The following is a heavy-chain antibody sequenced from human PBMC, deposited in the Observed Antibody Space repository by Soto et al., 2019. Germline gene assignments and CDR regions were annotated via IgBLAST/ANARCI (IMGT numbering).Heavy chain of an antibody. V-gene: IGHV3-33*01. J-gene: IGHJ4*02. CDR3: ARDGVGATTYFCYFDY. Sequence: QVQLVESGGGVVQPGRSLRLSCAASGFTFSGYGMHWVRQAPGKGLEWVAVLRYDGSNTYYADSVKGRFTISRDNPKNTLYLQMNSLRAEDTAVYYCARDGVGATTYFCYFDYWGQGTLVTVSS. CDR2: LRYDGSNT. CDR1: GFTFSGYG. D-gene: IGHD1-26*01.